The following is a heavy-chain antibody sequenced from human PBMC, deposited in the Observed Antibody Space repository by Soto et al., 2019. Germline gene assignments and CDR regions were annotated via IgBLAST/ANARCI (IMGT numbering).Heavy chain of an antibody. D-gene: IGHD3-10*01. CDR3: AKDQGILLWFGESGGTLDY. J-gene: IGHJ4*02. V-gene: IGHV3-30*18. CDR2: ISYDGSNK. CDR1: GFTFSSYG. Sequence: GGSLRLSCAASGFTFSSYGMHWVRQAPGKGLEWVAVISYDGSNKYYADSVKGRFTISRDNSKNTLYLQMNSLRAEDTAVYYCAKDQGILLWFGESGGTLDYWGQGTLVTVSS.